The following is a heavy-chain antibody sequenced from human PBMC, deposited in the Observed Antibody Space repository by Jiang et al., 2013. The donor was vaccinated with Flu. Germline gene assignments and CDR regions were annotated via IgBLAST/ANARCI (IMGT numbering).Heavy chain of an antibody. Sequence: LLKPSETLSLTCAVYGGSFSGYYWSWIRQPPGKGLEWIGEINHSGSTNYNPSLKSRVTISVDTSKNQFSLKLSSVTAADAAVYYCARVRYYYDSSGYSLYYFDYWGQGTLVTVSS. CDR2: INHSGST. CDR1: GGSFSGYY. J-gene: IGHJ4*02. D-gene: IGHD3-22*01. V-gene: IGHV4-34*01. CDR3: ARVRYYYDSSGYSLYYFDY.